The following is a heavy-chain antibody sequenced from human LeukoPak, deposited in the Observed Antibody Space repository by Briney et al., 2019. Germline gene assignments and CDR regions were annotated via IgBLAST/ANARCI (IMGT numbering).Heavy chain of an antibody. CDR1: GGSFSGYY. V-gene: IGHV4-34*01. D-gene: IGHD6-19*01. CDR2: INHSGST. Sequence: PSETLSLTCAVYGGSFSGYYWSWIRQPPGKGLEWIGEINHSGSTNYNPSLKSRVTISVDTFKNQFSLKLSSVTAADTAAYYCARQNGWYYFDYWGQGTLVTVSS. J-gene: IGHJ4*02. CDR3: ARQNGWYYFDY.